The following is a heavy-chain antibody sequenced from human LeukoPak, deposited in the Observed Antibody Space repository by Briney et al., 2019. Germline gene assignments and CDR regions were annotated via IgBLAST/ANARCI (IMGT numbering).Heavy chain of an antibody. V-gene: IGHV1-69*04. CDR1: GGTFSSYA. CDR3: ASTRHVSRYFDWSRGDNWFDP. Sequence: EASVKVSCMASGGTFSSYAISWVRQAPGQGLEWMGRIIPILGIANCAQKFQGRVTITADKSTSTAYMELSSLRSEDTAVYYCASTRHVSRYFDWSRGDNWFDPWGQGTLVTVSS. J-gene: IGHJ5*02. CDR2: IIPILGIA. D-gene: IGHD3-9*01.